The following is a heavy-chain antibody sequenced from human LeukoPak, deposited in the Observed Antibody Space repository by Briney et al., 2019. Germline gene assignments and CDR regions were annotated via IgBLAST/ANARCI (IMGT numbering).Heavy chain of an antibody. CDR1: GDSISIYSAS. D-gene: IGHD3-22*01. J-gene: IGHJ4*02. CDR2: TYFRSKWYN. CDR3: ARDRSEEAHYYISSGYDY. V-gene: IGHV6-1*01. Sequence: SQTLSPTCVISGDSISIYSASWNWIRQSPSRGLEWLGRTYFRSKWYNDYAESVKSRLTINPDTSKNQFSLHLNSVTPEDTAVYYCARDRSEEAHYYISSGYDYWGQGALVTVSS.